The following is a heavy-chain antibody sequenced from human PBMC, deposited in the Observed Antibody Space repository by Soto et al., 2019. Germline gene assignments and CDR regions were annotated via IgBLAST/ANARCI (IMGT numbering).Heavy chain of an antibody. CDR1: VGSITFYK. CDR2: IYCSGSL. Sequence: AESLSLTCTVSVGSITFYKFRCFRQSLGKGLEWTADIYCSGSLSYNPSLKSRVTISMDTSRNQYSLKLNSATTADTAVYYCAREWSAFDYCGQGILVAVSS. CDR3: AREWSAFDY. J-gene: IGHJ4*02. D-gene: IGHD2-15*01. V-gene: IGHV4-59*01.